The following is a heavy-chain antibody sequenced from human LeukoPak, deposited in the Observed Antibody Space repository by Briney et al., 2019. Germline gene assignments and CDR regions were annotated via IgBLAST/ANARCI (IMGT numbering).Heavy chain of an antibody. D-gene: IGHD2-15*01. Sequence: GESLKISCKGSGYSFTSYWIGWVRQMPGKGLEWMGIIYPGDSEITYSPSFQGQVTISADKSINTAYLQWSSLKASDSGMYYCARRRGTRPYCTGGSCYSDYWGQGTLVTVSS. CDR2: IYPGDSEI. CDR1: GYSFTSYW. CDR3: ARRRGTRPYCTGGSCYSDY. V-gene: IGHV5-51*01. J-gene: IGHJ4*02.